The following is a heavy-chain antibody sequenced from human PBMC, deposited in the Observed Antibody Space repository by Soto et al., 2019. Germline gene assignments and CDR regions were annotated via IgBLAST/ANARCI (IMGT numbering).Heavy chain of an antibody. V-gene: IGHV1-18*01. Sequence: QVQLVQSGAEVKKPGASVKVSCKASGYTFTSYGISWVRQAPGQGLEWMGWISVSNGNTNFAQRLQGRVTMTTDTSTSTAYMELRSLRSDDAAVYYCAREQQLGLFDYWGQGTLVTVSS. D-gene: IGHD6-13*01. CDR2: ISVSNGNT. CDR3: AREQQLGLFDY. CDR1: GYTFTSYG. J-gene: IGHJ4*02.